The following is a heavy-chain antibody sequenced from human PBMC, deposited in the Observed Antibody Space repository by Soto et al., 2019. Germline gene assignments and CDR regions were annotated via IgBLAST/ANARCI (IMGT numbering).Heavy chain of an antibody. CDR1: GFTFSSYA. Sequence: GGSLRLSCAASGFTFSSYAMHWVRQAPGKGLEWVAVISYDGSNKYYADSVKGRFTISRDNSKNTLYLQMNSLRAEDTAVYYCARESGWDYDSSGYFGYWGQGTLVTVSS. CDR3: ARESGWDYDSSGYFGY. V-gene: IGHV3-30-3*01. J-gene: IGHJ4*02. CDR2: ISYDGSNK. D-gene: IGHD3-22*01.